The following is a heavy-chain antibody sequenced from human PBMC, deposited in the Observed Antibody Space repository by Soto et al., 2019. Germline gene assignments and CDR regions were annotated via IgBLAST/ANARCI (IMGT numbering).Heavy chain of an antibody. D-gene: IGHD3-22*01. CDR1: GGSISSGGYY. CDR3: ARGRLNREITMIPRYAFDI. V-gene: IGHV4-31*03. J-gene: IGHJ3*02. Sequence: SETLSLTCTVSGGSISSGGYYWSWIRQHPGKGLEWIGYIYYSGSTYYNPSLKSRVTISVDTSKNQFSLKLSSVTAADTAVYYCARGRLNREITMIPRYAFDIWGQGTMVTVSS. CDR2: IYYSGST.